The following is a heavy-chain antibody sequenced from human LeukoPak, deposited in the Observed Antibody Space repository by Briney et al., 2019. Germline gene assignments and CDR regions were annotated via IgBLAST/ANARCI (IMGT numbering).Heavy chain of an antibody. Sequence: PSETLSLTCTVSGGSISSSSYYWGWIRQPPGKGLEWIGSIYYSGSTYYNPSLKSRVTISVDTSKNQFSLKLSSATAADTAVYYCARLSRYGSGSSWGQGTLVTVSS. J-gene: IGHJ5*02. CDR2: IYYSGST. V-gene: IGHV4-39*01. CDR1: GGSISSSSYY. D-gene: IGHD3-10*01. CDR3: ARLSRYGSGSS.